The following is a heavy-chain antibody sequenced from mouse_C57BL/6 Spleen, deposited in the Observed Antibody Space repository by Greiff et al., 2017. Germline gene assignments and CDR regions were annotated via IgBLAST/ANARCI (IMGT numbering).Heavy chain of an antibody. V-gene: IGHV5-4*01. Sequence: EVKVVESGGGLVKPGGSLKLSCAASGFTFSSYAMSWVRQTPEKRLEWVATISDGGSYTYYPDNVKGRFTISRDNAKNNMYLQMSHLKSEDTAMYYYARDRDYDGYFDYWGKGTTLTVSS. CDR2: ISDGGSYT. D-gene: IGHD2-4*01. CDR3: ARDRDYDGYFDY. CDR1: GFTFSSYA. J-gene: IGHJ2*01.